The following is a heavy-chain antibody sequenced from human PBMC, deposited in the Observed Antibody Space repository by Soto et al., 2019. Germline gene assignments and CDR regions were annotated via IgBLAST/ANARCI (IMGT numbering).Heavy chain of an antibody. V-gene: IGHV3-23*01. J-gene: IGHJ6*01. CDR1: GFTFNNYA. CDR3: VKARTGDTGPCMDV. CDR2: ISGSDDST. Sequence: EVQLLESGGGLVQPGGSLSPSCEAPGFTFNNYAMTWVRQAPGKGLEWVSTISGSDDSTYYADSVKGRLTISRDNSKNALYLQMSSLRAEDTALYYCVKARTGDTGPCMDVWGQGTTVPGSS.